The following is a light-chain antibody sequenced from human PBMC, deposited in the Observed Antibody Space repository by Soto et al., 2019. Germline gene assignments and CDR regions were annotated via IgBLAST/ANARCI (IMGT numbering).Light chain of an antibody. CDR2: GAS. Sequence: EIVLTQSPGTLSLSPWERATLSCRASQSVSSRFLAWYQQKPGQAPRLLMYGASNRATGIPDRFSGTGSGTDFTLTISRLEPEDFAVYYCQQYKNWPLFGQGTRLEIK. V-gene: IGKV3-20*01. J-gene: IGKJ5*01. CDR1: QSVSSRF. CDR3: QQYKNWPL.